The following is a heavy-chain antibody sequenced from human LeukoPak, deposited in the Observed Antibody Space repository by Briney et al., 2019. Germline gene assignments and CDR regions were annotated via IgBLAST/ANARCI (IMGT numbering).Heavy chain of an antibody. Sequence: SETLSLTCAVYIDSFSNYHWNWIRQPPGKGLEWIGEINHSGSTNYNPSLKSRVTISVDTPKNQFSLKLSSVTAADTAVYYCARHRIWFDPWGQGTLVTVSS. J-gene: IGHJ5*02. CDR3: ARHRIWFDP. D-gene: IGHD2-15*01. V-gene: IGHV4-34*01. CDR2: INHSGST. CDR1: IDSFSNYH.